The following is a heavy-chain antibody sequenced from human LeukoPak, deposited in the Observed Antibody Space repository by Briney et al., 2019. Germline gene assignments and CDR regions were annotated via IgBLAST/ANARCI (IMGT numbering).Heavy chain of an antibody. J-gene: IGHJ4*02. D-gene: IGHD6-19*01. V-gene: IGHV4-30-2*01. CDR2: IYHSAST. Sequence: SQTLSLTCTVSGGSISSGGYSWSWIRQPPGKGLEWIGYIYHSASTYYNPSFKSRVNISVDRSKNQLSLKLSSVTAADTAVYYCATSANSGWSYFGNWGQGTLVTVSS. CDR1: GGSISSGGYS. CDR3: ATSANSGWSYFGN.